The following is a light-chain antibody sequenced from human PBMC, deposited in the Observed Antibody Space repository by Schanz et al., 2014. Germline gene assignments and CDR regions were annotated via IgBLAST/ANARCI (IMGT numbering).Light chain of an antibody. Sequence: QSALTQPASVSGSPGQSITISCTGTSSDIGGYNYASWYQQHPGKAPKLMIYDVSNRPSGVSNRFSGSKSGNTASLTISGLQAEDEADYYCNSYTSSSTWVFGGGTKLTVL. V-gene: IGLV2-14*01. CDR3: NSYTSSSTWV. CDR2: DVS. CDR1: SSDIGGYNY. J-gene: IGLJ3*02.